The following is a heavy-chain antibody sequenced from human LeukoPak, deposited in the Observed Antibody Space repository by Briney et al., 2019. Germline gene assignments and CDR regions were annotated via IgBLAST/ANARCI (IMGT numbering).Heavy chain of an antibody. Sequence: GGSLRLSCAASGFTFSSYWMSWVRQAPGKGLEWVANIKQDGSEKYYVDSVKGRFTISRDNAMKSLNLQMNSLRAEDTAVYYCARVATCGSGSYCPDYWGQGTLVTVSS. CDR3: ARVATCGSGSYCPDY. CDR1: GFTFSSYW. CDR2: IKQDGSEK. J-gene: IGHJ4*02. D-gene: IGHD3-10*01. V-gene: IGHV3-7*01.